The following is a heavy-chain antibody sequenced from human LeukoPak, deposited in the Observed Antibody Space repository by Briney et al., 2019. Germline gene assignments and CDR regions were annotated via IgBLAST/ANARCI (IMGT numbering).Heavy chain of an antibody. CDR1: GXSLSTYY. D-gene: IGHD3-22*01. CDR2: IYCTGST. J-gene: IGHJ5*02. V-gene: IGHV4-59*01. CDR3: ARASGGYYNNWFDP. Sequence: SETLSLTCTVSGXSLSTYYWSWIRQPPGKGLDWMGYIYCTGSTNYNPSLKSRVTISVDTSKNQFSLNLNSVTAADTAVYYCARASGGYYNNWFDPWGQGTLVTVSS.